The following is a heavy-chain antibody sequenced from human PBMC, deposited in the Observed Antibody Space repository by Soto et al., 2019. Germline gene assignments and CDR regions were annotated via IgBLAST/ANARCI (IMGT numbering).Heavy chain of an antibody. Sequence: EVQLVESGGGLVQPGGSLRLSCAASGFTFSSYWMSWARQAPGKGLEWVANIKEDGNGKYYVESGKGRFTISRDNVEKSLFLQMNSLRAEDTAVYYCGREYARLDYGGQGTLVTVSS. V-gene: IGHV3-7*03. CDR3: GREYARLDY. D-gene: IGHD2-2*01. CDR2: IKEDGNGK. CDR1: GFTFSSYW. J-gene: IGHJ4*02.